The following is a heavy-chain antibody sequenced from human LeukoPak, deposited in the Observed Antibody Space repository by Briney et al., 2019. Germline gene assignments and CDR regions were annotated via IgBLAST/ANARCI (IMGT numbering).Heavy chain of an antibody. D-gene: IGHD6-19*01. Sequence: GGSLRLSCAASGFTFSSYGMHWVRQAPGKGLGWVAVISYDGSNKYYADSVKGRFTISRDNSKNTLYLQMNSLRAEDTAVYYCAKDRLRYSSGWHATDYWGRGTLVTVSS. J-gene: IGHJ4*02. CDR2: ISYDGSNK. CDR3: AKDRLRYSSGWHATDY. V-gene: IGHV3-30*18. CDR1: GFTFSSYG.